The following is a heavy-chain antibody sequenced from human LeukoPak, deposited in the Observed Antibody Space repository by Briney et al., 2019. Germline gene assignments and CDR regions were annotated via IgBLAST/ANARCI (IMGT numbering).Heavy chain of an antibody. D-gene: IGHD2-21*02. CDR2: IIPVFGTA. J-gene: IGHJ6*02. V-gene: IGHV1-69*13. CDR1: GGTFSSYA. CDR3: AIAYCGGDCYTDYYYGMDV. Sequence: SVKVSCKASGGTFSSYATSWVRQAPGQGLEWMGGIIPVFGTANYAQKFQGRVTITADESTSTAYMELSSLRSEDTAVYYCAIAYCGGDCYTDYYYGMDVWGQGTTATVSS.